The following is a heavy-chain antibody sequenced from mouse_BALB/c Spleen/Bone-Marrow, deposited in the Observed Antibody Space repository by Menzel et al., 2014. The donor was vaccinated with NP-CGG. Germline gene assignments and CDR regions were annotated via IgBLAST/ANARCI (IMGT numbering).Heavy chain of an antibody. D-gene: IGHD1-1*01. Sequence: VQLQQPVTVLSRPGASVKMSCKASGYSFSTYWMHWVRQRPGQGLEWIGAIYPGNSDSSYNQKFEGKAKLTAVTSASTAYMELIGLTHEDSAVYYCTRRGSSAFPYWGQGTLVTVSA. J-gene: IGHJ3*01. V-gene: IGHV1-5*01. CDR3: TRRGSSAFPY. CDR1: GYSFSTYW. CDR2: IYPGNSDS.